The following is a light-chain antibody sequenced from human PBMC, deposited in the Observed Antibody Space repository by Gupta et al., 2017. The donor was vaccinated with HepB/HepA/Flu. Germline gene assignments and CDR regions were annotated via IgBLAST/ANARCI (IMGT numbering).Light chain of an antibody. J-gene: IGKJ2*01. V-gene: IGKV1-5*03. CDR3: QQYNDYSTT. CDR1: QSISTW. Sequence: IEMTQSPSTLSASVGDRVTITCRASQSISTWLAWYQQKPGKVPKLLIYKASSLETGVPSRFSGSGSGTEFTLTISSLQPDDFATYYCQQYNDYSTTFGQGSKLEIK. CDR2: KAS.